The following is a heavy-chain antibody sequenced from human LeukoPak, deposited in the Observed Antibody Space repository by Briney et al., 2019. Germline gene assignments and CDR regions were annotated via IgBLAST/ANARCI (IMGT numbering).Heavy chain of an antibody. Sequence: ASVKVSCKASGYTFTSYDINWVRQATGQGLEWMGWINPNSGNTGYAQKFQGRVTMTRNTSISTAYMELSSLRAEDTAVYYCARGRPYYYGSGSYSRCAFDIWGQGTMVTVSS. D-gene: IGHD3-10*01. CDR1: GYTFTSYD. V-gene: IGHV1-8*01. CDR3: ARGRPYYYGSGSYSRCAFDI. CDR2: INPNSGNT. J-gene: IGHJ3*02.